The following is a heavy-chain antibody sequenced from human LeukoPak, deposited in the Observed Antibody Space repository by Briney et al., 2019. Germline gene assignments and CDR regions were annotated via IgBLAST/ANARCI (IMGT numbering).Heavy chain of an antibody. V-gene: IGHV4-4*09. CDR2: IYTSGST. CDR1: GGSISGYY. CDR3: ARRDYYYYYMDV. Sequence: SETLSLTCTVSGGSISGYYWSWIRQPPGKGLEWIGYIYTSGSTNYNPSLKSRVTISVDTSKNQFSLKLSSVTAADTAVYYCARRDYYYYYMDVWGKGTTVTVSS. J-gene: IGHJ6*03.